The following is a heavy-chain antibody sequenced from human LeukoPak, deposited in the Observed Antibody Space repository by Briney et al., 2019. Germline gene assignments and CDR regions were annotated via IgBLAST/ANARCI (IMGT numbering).Heavy chain of an antibody. D-gene: IGHD1-26*01. V-gene: IGHV3-74*01. CDR3: VRALGGSDDY. CDR2: INPDGST. J-gene: IGHJ4*02. Sequence: GGSLRLSCAASGFIFRDHSMHWARQIPGKGLVWVSRINPDGSTNYADSVMGRFTISRDNAKNTLYLQMKSLRVDDSSLYFCVRALGGSDDYWGQGTLVTVSS. CDR1: GFIFRDHS.